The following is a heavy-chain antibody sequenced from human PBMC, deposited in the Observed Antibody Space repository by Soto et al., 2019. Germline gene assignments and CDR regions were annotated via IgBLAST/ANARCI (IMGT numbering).Heavy chain of an antibody. V-gene: IGHV4-59*01. CDR2: IYYSGST. CDR1: GGSISSYY. D-gene: IGHD5-18*01. CDR3: ARDQGRGYSYGFSFDY. Sequence: PSETLSLTCTVSGGSISSYYWSWIRQPPGKGLEWIGYIYYSGSTNYNPSLKSRVTISVDTSKNQFSLKLSSVTAADTAVYYCARDQGRGYSYGFSFDYWGQGTLVTVSS. J-gene: IGHJ4*02.